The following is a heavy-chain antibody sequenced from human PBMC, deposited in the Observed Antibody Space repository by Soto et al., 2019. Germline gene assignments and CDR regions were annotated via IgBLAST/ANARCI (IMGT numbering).Heavy chain of an antibody. D-gene: IGHD2-2*01. CDR1: GYTFITYG. CDR2: ITPYNGKT. V-gene: IGHV1-18*01. CDR3: ARDTSHYFDH. Sequence: GASVKVSCKVSGYTFITYGVTWVRQAPGQGLEWMGWITPYNGKTHYAQKFQDRVTMTTDTAATTAYMELRSLTSDDSAMYFCARDTSHYFDHWGQGILVTVSS. J-gene: IGHJ4*02.